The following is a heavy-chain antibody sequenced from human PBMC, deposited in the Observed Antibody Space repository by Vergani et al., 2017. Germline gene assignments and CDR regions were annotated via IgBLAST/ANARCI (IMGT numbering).Heavy chain of an antibody. CDR1: GGSISSGSYY. D-gene: IGHD6-19*01. J-gene: IGHJ3*02. CDR3: AREGLSSGWYYAFDI. Sequence: QVQLQESGPGLVKPSQTLSLTCTVSGGSISSGSYYWSWIRQPAGKGLEWIGRIYTSGSTNYNPSLKSRVTISVDTSKNQFSLKLSSVTAADTAVYYCAREGLSSGWYYAFDIWGQGTTVTVSS. V-gene: IGHV4-61*02. CDR2: IYTSGST.